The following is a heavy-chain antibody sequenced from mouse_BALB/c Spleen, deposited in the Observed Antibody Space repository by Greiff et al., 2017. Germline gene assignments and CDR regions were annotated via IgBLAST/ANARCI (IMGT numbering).Heavy chain of an antibody. CDR2: IRNKANGYTT. J-gene: IGHJ2*01. CDR1: GFTFTDYY. D-gene: IGHD4-1*01. V-gene: IGHV7-3*02. Sequence: EVKLVESGGGLVQPGGSLRLSCATSGFTFTDYYMSWVRQPPGKALEWLGFIRNKANGYTTEYSASVKGRFTISRDNSQSILYLQMNTLRAEDSATYYCARDIGTGTLDYWGQGTTLTVSS. CDR3: ARDIGTGTLDY.